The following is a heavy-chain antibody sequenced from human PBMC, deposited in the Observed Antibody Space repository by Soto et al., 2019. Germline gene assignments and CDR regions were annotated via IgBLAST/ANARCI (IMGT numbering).Heavy chain of an antibody. CDR1: GGSVSSGSYY. D-gene: IGHD1-1*01. Sequence: QVQLQESGPGLVKPSETLSLTCTVSGGSVSSGSYYWSWIRQPPGKGLEWIGYIYYRGSTNYNHSLTSRVTLSVAASNNQFSLRLSSVTAADTAVYYCARDVHCYNYYFDSWGQGTLVTVSS. CDR2: IYYRGST. CDR3: ARDVHCYNYYFDS. V-gene: IGHV4-61*01. J-gene: IGHJ4*02.